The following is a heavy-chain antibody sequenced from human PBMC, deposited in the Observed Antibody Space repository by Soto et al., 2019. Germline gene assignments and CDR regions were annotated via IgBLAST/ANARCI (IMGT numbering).Heavy chain of an antibody. CDR2: CDNEGIYT. Sequence: DVQLVESGGVLVQPGGSLRLSCAASGFTFTNYWMHWVRQAPKKGLVWVERCDNEGIYTSYPDSVKGRLTISRDKAKNTLYLQMNDLRVEDAAGYYCGSVFEYWGQGSPVTVSS. V-gene: IGHV3-74*01. CDR1: GFTFTNYW. J-gene: IGHJ4*02. CDR3: GSVFEY.